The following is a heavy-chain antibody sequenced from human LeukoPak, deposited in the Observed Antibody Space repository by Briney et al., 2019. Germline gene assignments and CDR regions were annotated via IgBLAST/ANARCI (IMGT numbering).Heavy chain of an antibody. CDR1: GGSISSSNW. J-gene: IGHJ4*02. V-gene: IGHV4-4*02. CDR3: AVWVGYYYDSSGIPEY. D-gene: IGHD3-22*01. CDR2: IYHSGST. Sequence: SGTLSLTCAVSGGSISSSNWWSWVRQPPGKGLEWIGEIYHSGSTNYNPSLKSRVTISVDKSKNQFSLKLSSVTAADTAVYYCAVWVGYYYDSSGIPEYWGQGTLVTVSS.